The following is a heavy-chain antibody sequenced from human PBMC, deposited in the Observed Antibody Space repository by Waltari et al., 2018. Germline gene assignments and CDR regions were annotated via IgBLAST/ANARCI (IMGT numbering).Heavy chain of an antibody. V-gene: IGHV3-30*02. CDR3: AKSRTTVAKYYYGMDI. CDR1: GFTFSSYG. J-gene: IGHJ6*02. CDR2: IRYDGSNK. Sequence: QVQLVESGGGVVQPGGSLRLSCAASGFTFSSYGMHWVRQAPGKGLEWVAFIRYDGSNKYYADSVKGRFTISRDNSKNTLYLQMNSLRAEDTAVYYCAKSRTTVAKYYYGMDIWGQGTTVTVSS. D-gene: IGHD4-4*01.